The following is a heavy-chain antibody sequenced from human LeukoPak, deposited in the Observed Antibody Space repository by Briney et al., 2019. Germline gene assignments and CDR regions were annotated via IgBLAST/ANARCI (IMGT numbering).Heavy chain of an antibody. CDR1: GFNFSNYA. Sequence: GGSLRLSCAASGFNFSNYAMSWVRQAPGKGLEWVSAISGSGGSTYYADSVKGRFTISRDNAKNSLYLQMNSLRAEDTAVYYCARDTGYSGYDRFDYWGQGTLVTVSS. V-gene: IGHV3-23*01. CDR2: ISGSGGST. D-gene: IGHD5-12*01. J-gene: IGHJ4*02. CDR3: ARDTGYSGYDRFDY.